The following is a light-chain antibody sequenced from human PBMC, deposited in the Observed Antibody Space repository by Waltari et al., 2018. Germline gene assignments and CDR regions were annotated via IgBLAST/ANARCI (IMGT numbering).Light chain of an antibody. V-gene: IGKV3-20*01. CDR1: QSVSSSS. Sequence: EIVLTQSPGTLSLSPGERATLSCRASQSVSSSSLAWYQQTPGQAPRLLIYGASSRATGIPDRFSGSGSGTDFTLTISRLEPEDFAVYYCQQYGRTFGQGTKVEIK. CDR3: QQYGRT. J-gene: IGKJ1*01. CDR2: GAS.